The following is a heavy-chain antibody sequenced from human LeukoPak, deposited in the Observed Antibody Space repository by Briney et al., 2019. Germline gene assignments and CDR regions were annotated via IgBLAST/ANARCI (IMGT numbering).Heavy chain of an antibody. Sequence: GTSEKVSCKASGYTFTSYSINWVRQAPGQGLEWMGWISAYNGNTKYAQKLQGRVTMTTDTSTSTAYMELRSLRSDDTAVYYCARGLGGSGSYCLTFDYWGQGTLVTVSS. V-gene: IGHV1-18*01. CDR3: ARGLGGSGSYCLTFDY. CDR1: GYTFTSYS. D-gene: IGHD1-26*01. J-gene: IGHJ4*02. CDR2: ISAYNGNT.